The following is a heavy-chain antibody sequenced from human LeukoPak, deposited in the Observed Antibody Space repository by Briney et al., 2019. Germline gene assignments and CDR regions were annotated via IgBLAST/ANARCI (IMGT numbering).Heavy chain of an antibody. J-gene: IGHJ6*03. CDR2: IYYSGST. CDR1: GGSISSSSYY. Sequence: KPSETLSLTCTVSGGSISSSSYYWGWIRQPPGKGLEWIGSIYYSGSTYYNPSLKSRVTISVDTSKNQFSLKLSSVTAADTAVYYCASHETAGSSAHRAYYYYYYMDVWGKGTTVTVSS. CDR3: ASHETAGSSAHRAYYYYYYMDV. D-gene: IGHD2-2*01. V-gene: IGHV4-39*07.